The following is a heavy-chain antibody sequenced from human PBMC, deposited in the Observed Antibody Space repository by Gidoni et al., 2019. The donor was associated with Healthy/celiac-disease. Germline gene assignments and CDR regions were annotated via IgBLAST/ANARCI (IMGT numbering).Heavy chain of an antibody. CDR1: GGTFSSYA. J-gene: IGHJ6*02. CDR2: IIPILGIA. V-gene: IGHV1-69*09. D-gene: IGHD3-9*01. Sequence: QVQLVPSGAEVKKPGSSVQVSCKASGGTFSSYAISWVRQAPGQGLEWMGRIIPILGIANYAQKFQGRVTITAEKSTSTAYMELSSLRSEDTAVYYCADILTGSESTMDVWGQGTTVTVSS. CDR3: ADILTGSESTMDV.